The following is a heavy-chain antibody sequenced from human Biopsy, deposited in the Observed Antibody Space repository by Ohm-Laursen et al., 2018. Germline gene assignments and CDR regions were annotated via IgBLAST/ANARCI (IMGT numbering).Heavy chain of an antibody. D-gene: IGHD3-10*01. CDR2: ISNSGNN. CDR1: GDSINSSY. CDR3: ARDGAGSYHDY. V-gene: IGHV4-4*08. J-gene: IGHJ4*02. Sequence: SQTLSFTCTVSGDSINSSYWSWIRQATGKGLEWIGFISNSGNNNYNPSLKSRVTISADTSKNQFSLKLGSVTVADTAVFYCARDGAGSYHDYWGQGTLVTVSS.